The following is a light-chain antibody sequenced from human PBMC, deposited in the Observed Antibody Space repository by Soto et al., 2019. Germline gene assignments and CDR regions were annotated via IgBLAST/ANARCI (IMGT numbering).Light chain of an antibody. CDR1: QSVSSY. CDR3: QQRSNWPPVT. Sequence: EIVLTQSPATLSLSPGERATLSCRASQSVSSYLAWYQQKPGQAPRLLIYDASNRATGIPARFSGSGSGTDFTLTISSLEPEGFAIYYCQQRSNWPPVTFSGGTKVEIK. V-gene: IGKV3-11*01. CDR2: DAS. J-gene: IGKJ4*01.